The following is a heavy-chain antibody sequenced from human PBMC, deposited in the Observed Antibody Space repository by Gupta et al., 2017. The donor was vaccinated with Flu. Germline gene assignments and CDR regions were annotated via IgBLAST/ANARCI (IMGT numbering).Heavy chain of an antibody. CDR1: GGSISSSSYY. V-gene: IGHV4-39*01. J-gene: IGHJ4*02. CDR2: IYHTGSA. D-gene: IGHD2-15*01. CDR3: ARHVAGSGQVFDY. Sequence: QLQLQESGPGLVMPSETLSLTCTVSGGSISSSSYYWGWIRQTPGKGLELIGSIYHTGSAYCNPSLMSRVTRSVDTSKSHFSLNLSFVTAAETAVYDFARHVAGSGQVFDYWAQGTVVTVSS.